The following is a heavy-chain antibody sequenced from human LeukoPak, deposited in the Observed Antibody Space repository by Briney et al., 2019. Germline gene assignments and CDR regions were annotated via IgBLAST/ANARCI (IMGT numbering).Heavy chain of an antibody. V-gene: IGHV1-46*01. CDR3: ARQDSSGYYHVSTVDY. CDR1: GYTFTSYY. D-gene: IGHD3-22*01. Sequence: ASVKVSCKASGYTFTSYYMHWVRQAPGQGLEWMGIINPSGGSTSYAQKFQGRVTMTRDTSTSTVYMELSSLRSEDTAVHYCARQDSSGYYHVSTVDYWGQGTLVTVSS. J-gene: IGHJ4*02. CDR2: INPSGGST.